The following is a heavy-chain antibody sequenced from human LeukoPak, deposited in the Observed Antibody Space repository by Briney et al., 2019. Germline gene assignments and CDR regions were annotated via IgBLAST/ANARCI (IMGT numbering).Heavy chain of an antibody. D-gene: IGHD3-10*01. CDR2: INPSGGVT. CDR3: ARSFTMIRGTLDY. CDR1: GYTFISYY. V-gene: IGHV1-46*01. Sequence: VSVKVSCKASGYTFISYYMHWVRQAPGQGLEWMGIINPSGGVTSYAQKFQGRVTMTRDTSTSTVYMELSSLRSEDTAFYYCARSFTMIRGTLDYWGQGTLVTVSS. J-gene: IGHJ4*02.